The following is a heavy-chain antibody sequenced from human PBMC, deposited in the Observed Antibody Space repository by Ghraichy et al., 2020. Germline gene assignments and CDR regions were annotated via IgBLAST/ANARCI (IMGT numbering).Heavy chain of an antibody. V-gene: IGHV4-59*01. CDR2: IYYSGST. CDR3: ARDGNWYLDAFDI. J-gene: IGHJ3*02. CDR1: GGSISSYY. D-gene: IGHD1-1*01. Sequence: SCTVSGGSISSYYWSWIRQPPGKGLEWIGYIYYSGSTNYNPSLKSRVTISVDTSKNQFSLKLSSVTAADTAVYYCARDGNWYLDAFDIWGQGTMVTVSS.